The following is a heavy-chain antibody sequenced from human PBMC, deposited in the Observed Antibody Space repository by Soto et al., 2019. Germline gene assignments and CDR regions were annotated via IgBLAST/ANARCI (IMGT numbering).Heavy chain of an antibody. CDR1: GFTFSSYG. D-gene: IGHD3-9*01. CDR3: AKGWEYDMPQV. J-gene: IGHJ6*02. Sequence: GGSLRLSCAASGFTFSSYGMRWIRQAPGKGLEWVAVIWYDGSNKYYADSVKGRFTISRDNSKNTLYLQMNSLRAEDTAVYYCAKGWEYDMPQVWGQGTTVTVSS. V-gene: IGHV3-33*06. CDR2: IWYDGSNK.